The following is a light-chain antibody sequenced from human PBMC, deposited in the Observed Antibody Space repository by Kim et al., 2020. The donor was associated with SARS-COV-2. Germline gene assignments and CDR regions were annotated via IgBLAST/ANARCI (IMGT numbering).Light chain of an antibody. CDR2: YAS. V-gene: IGKV1-33*01. J-gene: IGKJ4*01. CDR3: QQYDNLPLT. CDR1: QAISNH. Sequence: DIQMTQSPSSLSASEGDRVTITCQASQAISNHLHWYQQKPGKAPKLLIYYASSLKTGVPSRFSGSGSGTDFTFTISSLQPEDIATYYCQQYDNLPLTFGGGTKVDIK.